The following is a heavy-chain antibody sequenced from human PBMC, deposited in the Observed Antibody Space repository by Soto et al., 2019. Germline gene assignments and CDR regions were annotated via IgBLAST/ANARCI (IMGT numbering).Heavy chain of an antibody. D-gene: IGHD2-2*01. CDR1: GYTFTSYY. V-gene: IGHV1-46*01. J-gene: IGHJ4*02. Sequence: ASVKVSCKASGYTFTSYYMHWVRQAPGQGLEWMGIINPSGGSTSYAQKFQGRVTMTRDTSTSTVYMELSSLRSEDTAVYYCARLGYCSTTSCYGGDFDYWGQGTLVTVYS. CDR2: INPSGGST. CDR3: ARLGYCSTTSCYGGDFDY.